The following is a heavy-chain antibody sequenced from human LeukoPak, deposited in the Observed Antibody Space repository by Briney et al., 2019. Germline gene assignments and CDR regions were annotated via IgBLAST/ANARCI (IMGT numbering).Heavy chain of an antibody. CDR1: GGSISSSAYY. CDR2: IYYSGST. CDR3: ARRVGIRLGELSLSRTPSYYFDY. D-gene: IGHD3-16*02. Sequence: SETLSLTCIVSGGSISSSAYYWGWIRQPPGKGLEWIGSIYYSGSTYYNPSLKSRVTISVDTSKNQFPLKLSSVTAADTAVYYCARRVGIRLGELSLSRTPSYYFDYWGQGTLVTVSS. V-gene: IGHV4-39*06. J-gene: IGHJ4*02.